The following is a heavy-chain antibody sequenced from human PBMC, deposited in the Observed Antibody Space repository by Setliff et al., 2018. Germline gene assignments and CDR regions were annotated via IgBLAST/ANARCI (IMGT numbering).Heavy chain of an antibody. CDR1: NFKGHG. J-gene: IGHJ3*02. D-gene: IGHD3-16*01. Sequence: AGGSLRLSCADSNFKGHGINWVRQVPGKGLEWVATINWDGRRTGYTDSVTGRFTISRDNAKNALYLQMNSLRAEETALYHCVLFGGGDTFDTWGQGTMVTVSS. V-gene: IGHV3-20*01. CDR3: VLFGGGDTFDT. CDR2: INWDGRRT.